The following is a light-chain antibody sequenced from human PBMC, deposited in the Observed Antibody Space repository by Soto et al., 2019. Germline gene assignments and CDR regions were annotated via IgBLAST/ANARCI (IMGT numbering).Light chain of an antibody. CDR1: SSDVGGYNY. J-gene: IGLJ3*02. CDR3: SSYTSSSTSPV. Sequence: QSVLTQPASVSGSPGQSITISCTGTSSDVGGYNYVSWYQQHPSKAPKLMIYEVSNRPSGVSNRFSGSKSGNTASLTISGLQAEDEADYYCSSYTSSSTSPVFGGGTKLTVL. V-gene: IGLV2-14*01. CDR2: EVS.